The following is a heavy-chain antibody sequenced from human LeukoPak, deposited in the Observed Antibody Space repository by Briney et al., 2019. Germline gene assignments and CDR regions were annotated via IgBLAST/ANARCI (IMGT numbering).Heavy chain of an antibody. Sequence: GGSLRLSCAASGFTFSSYAMRWVRQAPGKGLEWVSGISGSGGTTNYGDSVEGRFTISRDNSKNTLYLQMNNLRVEDTAIYYCAKSVAAAGTDFWGQGTLVTVSS. CDR2: ISGSGGTT. CDR1: GFTFSSYA. J-gene: IGHJ4*02. V-gene: IGHV3-23*01. CDR3: AKSVAAAGTDF. D-gene: IGHD6-13*01.